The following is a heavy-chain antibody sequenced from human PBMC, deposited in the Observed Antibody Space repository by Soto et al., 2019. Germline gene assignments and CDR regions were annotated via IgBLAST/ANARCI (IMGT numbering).Heavy chain of an antibody. CDR2: INPDNGDT. CDR1: GYTFSNFG. V-gene: IGHV1-18*01. D-gene: IGHD3-10*02. Sequence: QVQLVQSGAEVKKPGASLKVSCKASGYTFSNFGVSWVRQAPGQGLEWIGWINPDNGDTNYGQKFQGRATMTPDTFRNAAYMEVRGLRSDDTAVYYCARGVRVSAYLDYYMDVWGEGTTVTVSS. CDR3: ARGVRVSAYLDYYMDV. J-gene: IGHJ6*03.